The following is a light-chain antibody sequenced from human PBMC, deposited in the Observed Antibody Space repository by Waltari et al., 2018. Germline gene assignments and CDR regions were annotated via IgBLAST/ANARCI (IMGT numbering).Light chain of an antibody. J-gene: IGKJ4*01. Sequence: EIVLTQSPATLSLSPGERATLSCRATQSVSSYLACYQQKPGQSPRLLIYDASIRATRIPTRFSSSVSVTKFTLTISSLEPEDFAVYYCQHRANWPLTFGGGTKVEIK. CDR2: DAS. CDR1: QSVSSY. V-gene: IGKV3-11*01. CDR3: QHRANWPLT.